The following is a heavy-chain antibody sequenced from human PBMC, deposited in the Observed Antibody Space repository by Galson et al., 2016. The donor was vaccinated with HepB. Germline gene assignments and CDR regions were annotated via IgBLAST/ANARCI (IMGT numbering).Heavy chain of an antibody. Sequence: PALVKPTPTLTLTCTFSGFSLTTSGVGVGWIRQPPGKALEWLAVIYWDDDKRSSTSLKNRLRITKDTSKNQVVLTMTNMDPVDTATYYCAHRFPGYVSGWDQGYFDNWGPGTLVTVSS. D-gene: IGHD6-19*01. CDR3: AHRFPGYVSGWDQGYFDN. CDR2: IYWDDDK. V-gene: IGHV2-5*02. J-gene: IGHJ4*02. CDR1: GFSLTTSGVG.